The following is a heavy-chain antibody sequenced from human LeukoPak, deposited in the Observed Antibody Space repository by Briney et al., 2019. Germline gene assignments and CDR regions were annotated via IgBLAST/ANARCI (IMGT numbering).Heavy chain of an antibody. J-gene: IGHJ3*02. CDR3: ARDNYYDSSGYYSRGGGDSDAFDI. Sequence: LVRVSCKASGGTFSSYAISWVRQAPGQGLEWMGGVIPIFGTPNYAQKFQGRVTITADESTSTAYMELSSLRSEDTAVYYCARDNYYDSSGYYSRGGGDSDAFDIWGQGTMVTVSS. CDR2: VIPIFGTP. V-gene: IGHV1-69*13. CDR1: GGTFSSYA. D-gene: IGHD3-22*01.